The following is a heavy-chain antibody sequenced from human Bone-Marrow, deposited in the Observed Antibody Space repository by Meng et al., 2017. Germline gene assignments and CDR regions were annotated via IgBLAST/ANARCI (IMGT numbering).Heavy chain of an antibody. V-gene: IGHV1-46*01. CDR3: ARGGKVGALYWYFDL. J-gene: IGHJ2*01. Sequence: ASVKVSCKASGYTFTSYYMHWVRQAPGQGLEWMGIINPSGGSTSYAQKFQGRVTMTRDTSTSTVYMELSSLRSEDTAVYYCARGGKVGALYWYFDLWGRGTLVTVSS. CDR2: INPSGGST. CDR1: GYTFTSYY. D-gene: IGHD1-26*01.